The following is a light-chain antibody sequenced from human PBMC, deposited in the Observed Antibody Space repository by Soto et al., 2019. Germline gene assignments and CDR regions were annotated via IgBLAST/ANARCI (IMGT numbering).Light chain of an antibody. V-gene: IGLV2-8*01. Sequence: QSVLTQPPSASGSPGQSVTIPCTGTSSEVGGYDHVSWYQQHPGKAPKLIIYEVTKRPAGVPDRFSGSKSGNTASLTVSGLQAEDEADYFCSSDAGNYNYVFGTGTKLTVL. CDR3: SSDAGNYNYV. CDR2: EVT. CDR1: SSEVGGYDH. J-gene: IGLJ1*01.